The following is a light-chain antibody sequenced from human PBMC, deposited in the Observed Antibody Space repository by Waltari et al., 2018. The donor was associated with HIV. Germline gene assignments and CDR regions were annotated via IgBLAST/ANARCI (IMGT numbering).Light chain of an antibody. CDR2: VNSDGSH. V-gene: IGLV4-69*01. Sequence: QPVLTQPPSASGSLGASVKLTSTLSSGHSSNAIAWHQQQPEKGPRFLMKVNSDGSHTRGAGIPDRFSGSTYGAERYLTISSLQSEDEADYYCQTWGTGIAVFGGGTKLTVL. CDR1: SGHSSNA. J-gene: IGLJ3*02. CDR3: QTWGTGIAV.